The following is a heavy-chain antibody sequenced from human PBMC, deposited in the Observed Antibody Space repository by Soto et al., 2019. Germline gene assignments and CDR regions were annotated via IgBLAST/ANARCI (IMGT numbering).Heavy chain of an antibody. V-gene: IGHV4-30-2*01. D-gene: IGHD3-9*01. Sequence: QLQLQESGSGLVKPSQTLSLTCAVSGGSISSGGYSWSWIRQPPGKGLEWIGYIYHSGSTYYNPSLKSRVTRSVDRSKNQFSLKLSSVTAADTAVYYCARAVPYYDILTGFSSYYFDYWGQGTLVTVSS. CDR3: ARAVPYYDILTGFSSYYFDY. J-gene: IGHJ4*02. CDR2: IYHSGST. CDR1: GGSISSGGYS.